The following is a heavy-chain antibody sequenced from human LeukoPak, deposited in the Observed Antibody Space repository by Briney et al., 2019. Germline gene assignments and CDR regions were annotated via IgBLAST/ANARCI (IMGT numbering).Heavy chain of an antibody. CDR1: GFTFSTYS. V-gene: IGHV3-48*04. CDR3: ARALAGSFDY. J-gene: IGHJ4*02. Sequence: GGSLRLSCAASGFTFSTYSMNWVRQAPGKGLEWVSYISSSSSTIYYADSVKGRFTISRDNAKNSLYLQMNSLGAEDTAVYYCARALAGSFDYWGQGTLVTVSS. D-gene: IGHD6-19*01. CDR2: ISSSSSTI.